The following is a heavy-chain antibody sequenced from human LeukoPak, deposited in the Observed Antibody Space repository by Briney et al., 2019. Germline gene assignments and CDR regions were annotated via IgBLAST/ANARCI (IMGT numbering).Heavy chain of an antibody. CDR1: GYTFTSYG. CDR3: ARDRLYAAAARFDY. D-gene: IGHD6-13*01. CDR2: ISAYNGNT. Sequence: ASVKVSCKASGYTFTSYGISWVRQAPGQGLEWMGWISAYNGNTNYAQKLQGRVTMTTDTSTSTAYMDLRSLRSDDTAVYYCARDRLYAAAARFDYWGQGTLVTVSS. J-gene: IGHJ4*02. V-gene: IGHV1-18*04.